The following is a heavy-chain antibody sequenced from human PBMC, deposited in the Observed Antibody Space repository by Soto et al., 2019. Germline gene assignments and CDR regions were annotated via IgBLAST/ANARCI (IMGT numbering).Heavy chain of an antibody. J-gene: IGHJ6*02. Sequence: SETLSLTCTVSGGSVGSGRYYWSWIRQPPGKGLEWIGYIYDSGTTADNPSLKSRVTISVDTSKNQFSLKLRSVIAADTAVYFCARAHSGYDPLGMDVWGQGTTVTVSS. CDR1: GGSVGSGRYY. D-gene: IGHD5-12*01. CDR2: IYDSGTT. V-gene: IGHV4-61*01. CDR3: ARAHSGYDPLGMDV.